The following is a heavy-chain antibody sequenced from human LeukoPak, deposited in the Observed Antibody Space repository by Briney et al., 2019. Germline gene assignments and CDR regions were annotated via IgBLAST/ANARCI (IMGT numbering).Heavy chain of an antibody. J-gene: IGHJ6*03. V-gene: IGHV4-61*02. CDR1: GGSISSGSYD. CDR3: ARDCSGGSCYSPYYYYYMDV. CDR2: IYTSGST. D-gene: IGHD2-15*01. Sequence: SQTLSLTCTVSGGSISSGSYDWGWIRQPAGKGLEWIGRIYTSGSTSYNPSRKSRVTISVDTTKNQFSLTLSSVTAADTAVYYCARDCSGGSCYSPYYYYYMDVWGKGTTVTVSS.